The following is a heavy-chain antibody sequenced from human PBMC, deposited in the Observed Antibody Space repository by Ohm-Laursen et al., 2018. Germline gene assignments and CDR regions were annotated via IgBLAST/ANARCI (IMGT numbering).Heavy chain of an antibody. CDR3: ARNSTVTEPGFDY. J-gene: IGHJ4*02. V-gene: IGHV4-59*12. D-gene: IGHD4-17*01. CDR2: ISHSGNT. CDR1: GGSISTFS. Sequence: TLSLTCTVSGGSISTFSWSWIRQPPGKGLEYIGYISHSGNTNYNPSLKSRVTISIDTSKNQFSLKLSSVTAADTAVYYCARNSTVTEPGFDYWGQGTLVTVSS.